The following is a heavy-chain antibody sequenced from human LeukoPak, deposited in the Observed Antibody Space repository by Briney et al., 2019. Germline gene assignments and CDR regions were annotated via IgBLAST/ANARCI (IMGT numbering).Heavy chain of an antibody. CDR3: AGYDHSNYLAY. CDR1: GVSISSNY. CDR2: IHANGDT. V-gene: IGHV4-4*08. J-gene: IGHJ4*02. Sequence: PSETLSLTCTVSGVSISSNYWSWIRQPPGKGLEWNGLEWIGYIHANGDTNYNPSLNRRVTMSLDSSRRHPSLNLSSLTAADTAVYFCAGYDHSNYLAYWGQGILVTVSS. D-gene: IGHD4-11*01.